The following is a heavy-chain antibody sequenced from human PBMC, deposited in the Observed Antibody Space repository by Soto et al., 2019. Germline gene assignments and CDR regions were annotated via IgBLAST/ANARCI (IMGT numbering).Heavy chain of an antibody. V-gene: IGHV4-31*03. CDR1: GASVSTGAYY. J-gene: IGHJ5*02. CDR2: IYESGYT. Sequence: SETLSLTCTVSGASVSTGAYYWGWVRQRPGKGLEWVGYIYESGYTYYNTSLKSRLTISLDRFNNQFSLGLTSVTAADTAVYYCVRVLRHTAMVYPWFDPWGQGTLVTVSS. CDR3: VRVLRHTAMVYPWFDP. D-gene: IGHD5-18*01.